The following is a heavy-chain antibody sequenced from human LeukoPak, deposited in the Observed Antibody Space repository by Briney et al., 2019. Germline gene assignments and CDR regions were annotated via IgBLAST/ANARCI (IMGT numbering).Heavy chain of an antibody. Sequence: GGSLRLSCAASGFTFSNYWMSWVRQAPGKGPEWVANIKQDGSEKHYVDSVKGRFTISRDNAKNSLYLQMNSLRAEDTAVYYCARVALGNYYDSSGYRDYFDYWGQGTLVTVSS. J-gene: IGHJ4*02. D-gene: IGHD3-22*01. CDR2: IKQDGSEK. CDR3: ARVALGNYYDSSGYRDYFDY. CDR1: GFTFSNYW. V-gene: IGHV3-7*03.